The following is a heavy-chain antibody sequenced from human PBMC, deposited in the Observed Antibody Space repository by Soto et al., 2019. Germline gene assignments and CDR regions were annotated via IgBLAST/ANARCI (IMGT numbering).Heavy chain of an antibody. CDR1: GFTFSSYA. V-gene: IGHV3-30-3*01. CDR2: ISYDGSNK. D-gene: IGHD6-13*01. CDR3: ARGLGSWFPFDY. J-gene: IGHJ4*02. Sequence: PAGSLRLSCAASGFTFSSYAMHWVRQAPGKGLEWVAVISYDGSNKYYADSVKGRFTISRDNSKNTLYLQMNSLRAEDTAVYYCARGLGSWFPFDYWGQGTLVTVSS.